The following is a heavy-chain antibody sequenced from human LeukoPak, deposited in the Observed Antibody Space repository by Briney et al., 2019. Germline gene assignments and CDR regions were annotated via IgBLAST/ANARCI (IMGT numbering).Heavy chain of an antibody. D-gene: IGHD2-15*01. Sequence: GGSLRLSCAASGFTFSSYAMSWVRQAPGKGLEWASAISGSGGSTYYAASVKGRFTISRDNSKNTLYLQMNSLRAEDTAVYYCAKEAAIVVVVAAASAHFDYWGQGTLVTVSS. J-gene: IGHJ4*02. V-gene: IGHV3-23*01. CDR1: GFTFSSYA. CDR3: AKEAAIVVVVAAASAHFDY. CDR2: ISGSGGST.